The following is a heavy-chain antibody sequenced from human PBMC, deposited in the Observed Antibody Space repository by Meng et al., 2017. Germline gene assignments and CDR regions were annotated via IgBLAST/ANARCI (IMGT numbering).Heavy chain of an antibody. J-gene: IGHJ3*02. V-gene: IGHV4-34*01. CDR2: INNGGSS. CDR1: GGYFSGNY. Sequence: CCGRLLTTPGDLCTACVAYGGYFSGNYWSRSGQPPGKERVWSGEINNGGSSNSNPSLKSRVTISVDTYKNQCVLNLSSGTATAKAVYYCARGSGYSYGYRGGAFDIWGQGTMVTVSS. D-gene: IGHD5-18*01. CDR3: ARGSGYSYGYRGGAFDI.